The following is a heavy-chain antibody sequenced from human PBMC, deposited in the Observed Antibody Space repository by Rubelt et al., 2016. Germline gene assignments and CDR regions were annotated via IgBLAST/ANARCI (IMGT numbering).Heavy chain of an antibody. D-gene: IGHD3-10*01. CDR3: ARDRYSGHGSGSYYASFNY. J-gene: IGHJ4*02. CDR2: ISTSGLST. V-gene: IGHV3-23*01. CDR1: GFTFPTYA. Sequence: EVQLLESGGGLVQPGGSLRLSCATSGFTFPTYALSLVRQAPGKGLDRVSAISTSGLSTYYADSVKGRFTISRDHSRNTLYLQMNSLRAEDTAIFYCARDRYSGHGSGSYYASFNYWGQGILVTVSS.